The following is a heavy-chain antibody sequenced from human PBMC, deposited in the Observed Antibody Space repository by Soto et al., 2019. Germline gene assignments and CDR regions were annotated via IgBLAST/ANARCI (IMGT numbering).Heavy chain of an antibody. V-gene: IGHV1-69*13. Sequence: SVKVSCKASGGTFSSYAISWVRQAPGQGLEWMGGIIPIFGTANYAQKFQGRVTITADESTSTAYMELSSLRSEDTAVYYCARDLGYCSSTSCYTGYNWFDPWGQGTLVAVSS. CDR1: GGTFSSYA. CDR3: ARDLGYCSSTSCYTGYNWFDP. D-gene: IGHD2-2*02. CDR2: IIPIFGTA. J-gene: IGHJ5*02.